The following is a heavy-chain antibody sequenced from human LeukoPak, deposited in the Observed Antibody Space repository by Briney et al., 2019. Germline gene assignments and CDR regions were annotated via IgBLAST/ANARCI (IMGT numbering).Heavy chain of an antibody. CDR2: IYHSGST. CDR1: GVSISSSNW. D-gene: IGHD6-13*01. Sequence: SETLSLTCAVSGVSISSSNWWSWVRQPPGQGLEWIGEIYHSGSTNYNPSLKSRVTISVDKSKNQFSLKLSSVTAVDTAVYYCASSSWYPLGWFDPWGQGTLVTVSS. CDR3: ASSSWYPLGWFDP. V-gene: IGHV4-4*02. J-gene: IGHJ5*02.